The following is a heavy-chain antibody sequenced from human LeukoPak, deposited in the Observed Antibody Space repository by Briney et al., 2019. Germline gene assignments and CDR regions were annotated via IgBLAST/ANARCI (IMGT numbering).Heavy chain of an antibody. CDR3: AKAPYYYGSGSYYSMVVGFDY. Sequence: GGSLRLSCAASGFTISSYAMSWVRQAPGKGLEWVSAVSGSGDSTYYADSVKGRFTISRDNSKNTLYLQMNSLRAEDTAVYYCAKAPYYYGSGSYYSMVVGFDYWGPGTLVTVSS. D-gene: IGHD3-10*01. CDR2: VSGSGDST. J-gene: IGHJ4*02. V-gene: IGHV3-23*01. CDR1: GFTISSYA.